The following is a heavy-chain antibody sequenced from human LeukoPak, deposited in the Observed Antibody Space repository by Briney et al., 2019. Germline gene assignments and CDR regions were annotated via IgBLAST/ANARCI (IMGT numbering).Heavy chain of an antibody. CDR3: ASHSTIFGGIITTEFDY. CDR1: GDSISSYY. CDR2: IYTSGST. Sequence: NPSETLSLTCTVSGDSISSYYWSWIRQPAGKGLEWIGRIYTSGSTNYNPSLKSRVTISVDTSKNQFSLKLSSVTAADTAVYYCASHSTIFGGIITTEFDYWGQGTLVTVSS. V-gene: IGHV4-4*07. J-gene: IGHJ4*02. D-gene: IGHD3-3*01.